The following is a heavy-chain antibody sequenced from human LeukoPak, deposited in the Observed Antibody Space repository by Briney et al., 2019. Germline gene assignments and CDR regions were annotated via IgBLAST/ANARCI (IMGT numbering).Heavy chain of an antibody. V-gene: IGHV4-4*07. CDR1: GGSISSYY. CDR2: IYADRGT. J-gene: IGHJ5*02. Sequence: SETLSLTCTVSGGSISSYYWTWIRQPAGKGLEWIGRIYADRGTNYNPSLKSRVTMSIDTSQNQFSLKLTSVTAADTAVYYCATVTTSSAANWFDHWGQGTLVTVSS. D-gene: IGHD4-17*01. CDR3: ATVTTSSAANWFDH.